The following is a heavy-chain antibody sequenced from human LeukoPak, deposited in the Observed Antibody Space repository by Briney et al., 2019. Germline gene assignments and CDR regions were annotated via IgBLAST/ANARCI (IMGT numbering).Heavy chain of an antibody. D-gene: IGHD3-22*01. CDR1: GGTFTSYA. CDR3: ARDGYYYDSSGTPPDY. V-gene: IGHV1-69*06. CDR2: IIPIFGTA. Sequence: ASVKLSCKASGGTFTSYAISWVRQAPGQGLEWMGRIIPIFGTANYAQKFQGRVTITADKSTSTAYMELSSLRSEDTAVYYCARDGYYYDSSGTPPDYWGQGTLVTVSS. J-gene: IGHJ4*02.